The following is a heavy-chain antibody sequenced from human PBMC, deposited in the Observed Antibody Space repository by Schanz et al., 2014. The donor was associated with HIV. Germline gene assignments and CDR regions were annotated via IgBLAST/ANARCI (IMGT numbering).Heavy chain of an antibody. CDR1: GGTFSSYG. Sequence: QVQLVQSGAEVKKPGSSVKVSCKASGGTFSSYGISWVRQAPGQGLEWMGGIIPIFGTANFAQKLQGRVTMTTDTSTSTAYMVLRSLRSDDTAVYYCARTDYDILTGYSLGYYGMDVWGQGTTVTVSS. CDR2: IIPIFGTA. J-gene: IGHJ6*02. V-gene: IGHV1-69*06. CDR3: ARTDYDILTGYSLGYYGMDV. D-gene: IGHD3-9*01.